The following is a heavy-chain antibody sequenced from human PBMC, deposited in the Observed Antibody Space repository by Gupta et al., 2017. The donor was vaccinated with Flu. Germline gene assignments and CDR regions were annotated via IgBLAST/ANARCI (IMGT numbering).Heavy chain of an antibody. D-gene: IGHD2-2*01. V-gene: IGHV4-38-2*02. J-gene: IGHJ5*02. CDR1: TSGYY. Sequence: TSGYYWGWIRQPPGKGLEWIGSIYHSGSTYYNPSLKSRVTISVDTSKNQFSLKLSSVTAADTAVYYCARAIGPVVVPAAISNWFDPWGQGTLVTVSS. CDR2: IYHSGST. CDR3: ARAIGPVVVPAAISNWFDP.